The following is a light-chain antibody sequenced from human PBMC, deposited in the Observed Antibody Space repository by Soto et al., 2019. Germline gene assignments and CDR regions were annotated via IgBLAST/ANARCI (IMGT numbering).Light chain of an antibody. V-gene: IGLV2-14*01. J-gene: IGLJ1*01. Sequence: QSALTQPASVSGSPGQSITISCTVTSSDVGGYNYVSWYQQHPGKAPKLMIYEVSNRPSGVSNRFSGSKSGNTASLTISGLQAVYEADYYCSSYTSSSTLKVFGGGTKGTVL. CDR2: EVS. CDR1: SSDVGGYNY. CDR3: SSYTSSSTLKV.